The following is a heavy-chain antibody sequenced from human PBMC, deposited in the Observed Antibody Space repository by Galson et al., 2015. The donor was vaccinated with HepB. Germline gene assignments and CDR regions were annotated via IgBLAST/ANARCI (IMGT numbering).Heavy chain of an antibody. CDR1: GGSITSYY. V-gene: IGHV4-39*01. J-gene: IGHJ3*02. CDR3: ARPRVPGWLYRAFDI. Sequence: TLSLTCSVSGGSITSYYWGWVRQPPGKGLEWIGSMYPGGRTYYNPSLRSRVTISVDTSRNQFSLKLTSVTAADTAVYYCARPRVPGWLYRAFDIWGQGTMVTVSS. D-gene: IGHD2-2*02. CDR2: MYPGGRT.